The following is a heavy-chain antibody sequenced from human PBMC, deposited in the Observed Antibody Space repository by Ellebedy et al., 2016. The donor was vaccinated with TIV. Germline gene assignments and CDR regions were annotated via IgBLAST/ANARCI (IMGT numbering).Heavy chain of an antibody. CDR3: ARGGLTAASDY. V-gene: IGHV3-74*01. J-gene: IGHJ4*02. CDR1: GFTFTSYW. CDR2: IKGDGSSA. Sequence: GGSLRLSCAASGFTFTSYWMHWVRQAPGKELVWVSRIKGDGSSAGYADSVKGRFTISRDNAKNTLYLQMNSLRAEDTAVYYCARGGLTAASDYWGQGTVVTVSS. D-gene: IGHD2-2*01.